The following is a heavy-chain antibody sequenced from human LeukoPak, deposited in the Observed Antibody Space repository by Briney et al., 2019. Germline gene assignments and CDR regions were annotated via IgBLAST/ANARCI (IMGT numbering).Heavy chain of an antibody. CDR3: ARAVADFWSGQYYFDY. CDR2: IYYSGST. D-gene: IGHD3-3*01. J-gene: IGHJ4*02. V-gene: IGHV4-59*01. Sequence: SETLSLTCTVSGGSISSYCWSWIRQPPGKGLEWIGCIYYSGSTNYNPSLKSRVTISVDTSKNQFSLKLSSVTAADTAVFYCARAVADFWSGQYYFDYWGQGTLVTVSS. CDR1: GGSISSYC.